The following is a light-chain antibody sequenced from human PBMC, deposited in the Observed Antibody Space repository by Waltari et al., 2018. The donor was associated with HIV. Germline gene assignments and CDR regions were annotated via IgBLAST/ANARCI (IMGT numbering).Light chain of an antibody. Sequence: ALQLTQSPSSLSASVGESVTITCRSGRDIKNDLGWYQQRPGAAPRLLIFAASRLQSGVSSRFSGSGSGTEFTLTISSLQPEDFATYYCLQYKDFPLTFGGGTKVEIK. CDR1: RDIKND. V-gene: IGKV1-6*01. CDR3: LQYKDFPLT. CDR2: AAS. J-gene: IGKJ4*01.